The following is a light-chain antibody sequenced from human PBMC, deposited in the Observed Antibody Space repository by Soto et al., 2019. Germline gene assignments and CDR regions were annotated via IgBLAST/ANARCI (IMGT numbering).Light chain of an antibody. CDR1: ALPKQY. J-gene: IGLJ1*01. Sequence: SYELTQPPSVSVSPGQTARITCSGDALPKQYAYWYQQEPGQAPVLVIYKDSERPSGIPERFSGSSSGTTVTLTISGVQAEDEADYYCQSADSSGTYRVFGTGTKVTVL. CDR3: QSADSSGTYRV. V-gene: IGLV3-25*02. CDR2: KDS.